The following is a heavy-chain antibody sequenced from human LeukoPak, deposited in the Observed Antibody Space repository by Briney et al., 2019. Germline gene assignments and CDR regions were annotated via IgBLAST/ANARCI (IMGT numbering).Heavy chain of an antibody. D-gene: IGHD3-10*01. J-gene: IGHJ4*02. Sequence: SETLSLTCTVSGGSINSGSYYWSWIRQPAGKGLEWIGRIYTSGSTNYNPSLKSRVTISLDTSKNQFSLKLSSVTAADTAVYYCARASSGTYYKGFDYWGQGTLVTVSS. CDR3: ARASSGTYYKGFDY. V-gene: IGHV4-61*02. CDR2: IYTSGST. CDR1: GGSINSGSYY.